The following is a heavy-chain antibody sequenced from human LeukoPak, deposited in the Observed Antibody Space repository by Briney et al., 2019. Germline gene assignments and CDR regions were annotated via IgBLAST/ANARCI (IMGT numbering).Heavy chain of an antibody. CDR1: GGSFSGDY. CDR2: INHSGST. CDR3: ARGFDY. Sequence: PSETLSLTCAVYGGSFSGDYWSWIRQPPGKGLEWIGEINHSGSTNYNPSLKSRVTISVDTSKNQFSLKLSSVTAADTAVYYCARGFDYWGQGTLVTVSS. V-gene: IGHV4-34*01. J-gene: IGHJ4*02.